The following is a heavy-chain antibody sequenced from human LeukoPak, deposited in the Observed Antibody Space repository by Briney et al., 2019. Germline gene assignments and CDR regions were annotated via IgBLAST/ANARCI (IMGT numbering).Heavy chain of an antibody. D-gene: IGHD5-18*01. V-gene: IGHV3-21*01. CDR1: GFTFSSYS. CDR2: ISSSSSYI. Sequence: GGSLRLSCAASGFTFSSYSMNWVRQAPGKGLEWVSSISSSSSYIYYADSVKGRFTISRDNAKNSLYLQVNSLRAEDTAVYYCARGTQLYFDYWGQGTLVTVSS. CDR3: ARGTQLYFDY. J-gene: IGHJ4*02.